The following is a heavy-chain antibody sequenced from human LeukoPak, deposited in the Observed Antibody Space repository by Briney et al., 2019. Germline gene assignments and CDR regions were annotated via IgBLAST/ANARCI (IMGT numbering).Heavy chain of an antibody. D-gene: IGHD6-6*01. Sequence: GRSLRLSCAASGFTFRSFGMHWVRQAPGKGLEWVAVIWYDGSNKYYGDSVKGRFTISKDNSKNTLYLQMNSLRPEDTAVYYCARALDEYYFDYWGQGTLVTVSS. V-gene: IGHV3-33*01. J-gene: IGHJ4*02. CDR3: ARALDEYYFDY. CDR1: GFTFRSFG. CDR2: IWYDGSNK.